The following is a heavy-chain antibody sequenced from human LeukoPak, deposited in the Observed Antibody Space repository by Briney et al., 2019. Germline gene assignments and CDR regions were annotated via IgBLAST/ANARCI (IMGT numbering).Heavy chain of an antibody. CDR1: GYSFTSYW. J-gene: IGHJ5*02. CDR2: IYPGDSDT. D-gene: IGHD1-1*01. Sequence: HGESLKISCKGSGYSFTSYWIGWVRQMPGKGLEWMGIIYPGDSDTRYSPSLQGQVTISADKSISTAYLQWSSLKASDTAMYYCVRRVTQRLSTGFDPWGQGTLVTVSS. CDR3: VRRVTQRLSTGFDP. V-gene: IGHV5-51*01.